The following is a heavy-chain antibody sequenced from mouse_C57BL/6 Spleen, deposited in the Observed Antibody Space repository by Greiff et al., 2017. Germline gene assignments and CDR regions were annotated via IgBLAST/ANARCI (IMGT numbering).Heavy chain of an antibody. J-gene: IGHJ4*01. CDR3: ARWSTTVVATDAMDY. Sequence: QVQLKQSGAELVKPGASVKLSCKASGYTFTSYWMHWVKQRPGQGLEWIGMLHPNSGSTNYNEKFKSKATLTVDKSSSTAYMQLSSLTSEDSAVYYCARWSTTVVATDAMDYWGQGTSGTVSS. CDR2: LHPNSGST. V-gene: IGHV1-64*01. CDR1: GYTFTSYW. D-gene: IGHD1-1*01.